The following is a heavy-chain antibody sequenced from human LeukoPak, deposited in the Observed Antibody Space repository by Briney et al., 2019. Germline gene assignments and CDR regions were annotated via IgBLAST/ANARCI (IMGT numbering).Heavy chain of an antibody. Sequence: ASVKVSCKASGCTFTRYYMHWVRQAPGQGLEWIGIINPSGGSTRYAQKFQGRVTMTRDTSTSTVYMELSSLRSEDTAVYYCVRDYDSSGYFDYWGQGTLVTVSS. V-gene: IGHV1-46*01. CDR2: INPSGGST. CDR1: GCTFTRYY. CDR3: VRDYDSSGYFDY. J-gene: IGHJ4*02. D-gene: IGHD3-22*01.